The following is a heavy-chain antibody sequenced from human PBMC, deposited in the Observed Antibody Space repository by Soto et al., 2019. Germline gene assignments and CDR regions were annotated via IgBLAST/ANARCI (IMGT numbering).Heavy chain of an antibody. V-gene: IGHV4-39*01. D-gene: IGHD2-8*01. Sequence: SETLSLTCTVSGGSISSSSYYWGWIRQPPGKGLEWIGSIYYSGSTYYNPSLKSRVTISVDTSKNQFSLKLSSVTAADTAVYYCAVGINMVYAKHNWFDPWGQGTLVTVSS. CDR2: IYYSGST. J-gene: IGHJ5*02. CDR3: AVGINMVYAKHNWFDP. CDR1: GGSISSSSYY.